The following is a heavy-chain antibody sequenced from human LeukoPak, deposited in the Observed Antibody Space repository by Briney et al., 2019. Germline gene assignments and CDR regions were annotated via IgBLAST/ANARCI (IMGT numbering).Heavy chain of an antibody. CDR2: ISGSGGST. J-gene: IGHJ4*02. CDR1: GFTFSDYY. V-gene: IGHV3-23*01. CDR3: AKDKGPAGRPVYYFDY. Sequence: NPGGSLRLSCAASGFTFSDYYMSWVRQAPGKGLEWVSAISGSGGSTYYADSVKGRFTISRDNSKNTLYLQMNSLRAEDTAVYYCAKDKGPAGRPVYYFDYWGQGTLVTVSS. D-gene: IGHD6-19*01.